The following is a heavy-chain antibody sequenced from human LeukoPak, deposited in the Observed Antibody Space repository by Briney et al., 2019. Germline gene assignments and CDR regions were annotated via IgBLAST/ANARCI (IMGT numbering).Heavy chain of an antibody. CDR3: AKDAAGPEY. CDR2: ISAGGGST. J-gene: IGHJ4*02. Sequence: PGGSLRLSCAASGLTFSDYSMTWVRQAPGKRLFWVSGISAGGGSTNYTDSVKGRFPISRDNSRNTLYLQMNSLRAEDTAVYYCAKDAAGPEYWGEGTLVTVS. CDR1: GLTFSDYS. D-gene: IGHD6-13*01. V-gene: IGHV3-23*01.